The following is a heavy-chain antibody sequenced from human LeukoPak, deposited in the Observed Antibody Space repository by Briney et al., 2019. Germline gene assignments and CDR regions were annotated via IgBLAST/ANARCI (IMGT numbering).Heavy chain of an antibody. J-gene: IGHJ4*02. Sequence: SETLSLTCAVYGGSFSGYYWSWTRQPPGKGLEWIGEINHSGSTYYNPSLKSRVTISVDTSKNQFSLKLSSVTAADTAIYYCATTTIRLGYWGQGTLVTVSS. D-gene: IGHD1-26*01. CDR1: GGSFSGYY. CDR2: INHSGST. V-gene: IGHV4-34*01. CDR3: ATTTIRLGY.